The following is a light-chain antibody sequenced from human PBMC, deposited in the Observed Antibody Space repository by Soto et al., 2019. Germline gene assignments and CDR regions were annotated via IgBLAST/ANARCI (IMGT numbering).Light chain of an antibody. CDR2: EVS. J-gene: IGLJ1*01. Sequence: QSALTQPASVSGSPGQSITISCTGTSSDVGAYNYVSWYQQYPGKAPKLMMYEVSDRPSGVSNRFSGSKSGNTASLTISGLQAEDEADYYCSSYTSSSTRVFGTGTKLTVL. CDR3: SSYTSSSTRV. CDR1: SSDVGAYNY. V-gene: IGLV2-14*01.